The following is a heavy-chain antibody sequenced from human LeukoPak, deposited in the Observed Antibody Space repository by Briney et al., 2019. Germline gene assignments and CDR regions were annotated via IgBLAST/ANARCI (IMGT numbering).Heavy chain of an antibody. D-gene: IGHD4-23*01. CDR2: ISSSSYI. J-gene: IGHJ3*02. Sequence: GGSLRLSCAASGFTFSSYSMNWVRQAPGKGLEWVSSISSSSYIYYADSVKGRFTISRDNAKNSLYLQMNSLRAEDTAVYYCARYETTVGPFDIWGQGTMVTVSS. CDR3: ARYETTVGPFDI. V-gene: IGHV3-21*01. CDR1: GFTFSSYS.